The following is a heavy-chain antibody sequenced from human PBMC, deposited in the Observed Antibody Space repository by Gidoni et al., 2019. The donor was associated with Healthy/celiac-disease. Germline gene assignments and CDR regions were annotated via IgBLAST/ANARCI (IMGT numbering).Heavy chain of an antibody. CDR2: IDPSDSYT. Sequence: EVQLVQSGAEVKKPGESLSISCKGSGYSFTSDWISWVRQMPGKGLEWMGRIDPSDSYTNYSPSFQGHVTISADKSISTAYLQWSSLKASDTAMYYCARHSVGDYDFDYWGQGTLVTVSS. CDR3: ARHSVGDYDFDY. CDR1: GYSFTSDW. V-gene: IGHV5-10-1*03. D-gene: IGHD4-17*01. J-gene: IGHJ4*02.